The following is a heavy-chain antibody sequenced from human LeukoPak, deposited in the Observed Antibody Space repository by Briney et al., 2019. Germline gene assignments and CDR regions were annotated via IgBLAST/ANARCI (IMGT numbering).Heavy chain of an antibody. V-gene: IGHV3-30*01. CDR2: ISYDGSNK. CDR1: GFTFSSYA. CDR3: ARDRDFWSARITFYYYYYVDV. J-gene: IGHJ6*03. D-gene: IGHD3-3*01. Sequence: GRSLRLSCAASGFTFSSYAMHWVRQAPGKGLEWVAVISYDGSNKYYADSVKGRFTISRDNSKNTLYLQMNSLRAEDTAVYYCARDRDFWSARITFYYYYYVDVWGKGTTVTVSS.